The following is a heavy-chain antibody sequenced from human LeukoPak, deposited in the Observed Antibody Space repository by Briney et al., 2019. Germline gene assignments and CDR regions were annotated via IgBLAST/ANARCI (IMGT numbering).Heavy chain of an antibody. V-gene: IGHV4-39*01. J-gene: IGHJ4*02. CDR3: ARLSGSYCPAGY. D-gene: IGHD1-26*01. Sequence: SETLSLTCTVSGGSISSSSYYWGWIRQPPGKGLEWIGSLYYSGSTYYNPSLKSRVTISVDTSKNQFSLKLGSVTAADTAVYYCARLSGSYCPAGYWGQGTLVPVSS. CDR1: GGSISSSSYY. CDR2: LYYSGST.